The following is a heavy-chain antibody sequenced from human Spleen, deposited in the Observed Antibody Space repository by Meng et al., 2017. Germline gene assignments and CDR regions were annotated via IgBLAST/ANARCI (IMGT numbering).Heavy chain of an antibody. V-gene: IGHV4-38-2*02. CDR1: GYSISSNYY. J-gene: IGHJ4*02. CDR2: LYQSGST. D-gene: IGHD3-9*01. Sequence: GSLRLSCTVSGYSISSNYYWGWIRQPPGKGLEWIGSLYQSGSTYYNPSLKSRVTMSADTSKNQFSLKLTSVTAADTAVYYCARSDYDILTGYYSLFDYWGQGTLVTVSS. CDR3: ARSDYDILTGYYSLFDY.